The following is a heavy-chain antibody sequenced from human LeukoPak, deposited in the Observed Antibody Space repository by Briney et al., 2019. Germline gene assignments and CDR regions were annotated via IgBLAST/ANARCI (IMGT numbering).Heavy chain of an antibody. J-gene: IGHJ4*02. CDR1: GGSISSYY. CDR3: AVVAATGDY. CDR2: ISSSGSTI. Sequence: LSLTCTVSGGSISSYYWSWIRQAPGKGLEWVSYISSSGSTIYYADSVKGRFTISRDNAKNSLYLQMNSLRAEDTAVYYCAVVAATGDYWGQGTLVTVSS. V-gene: IGHV3-11*01. D-gene: IGHD2-15*01.